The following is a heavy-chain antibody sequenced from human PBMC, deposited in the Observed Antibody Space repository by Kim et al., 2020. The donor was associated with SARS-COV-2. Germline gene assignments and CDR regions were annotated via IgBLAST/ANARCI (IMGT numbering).Heavy chain of an antibody. Sequence: GGSLRLSCAASGFTFSSYGMHWVRQAPGKGLEWVAVIWYDGSNKYYADSVKGRFTISRDNSKNTLYLQMNSLRAEDTAVYYCARARVAAAGYFDYWGQGTLVTVSS. CDR1: GFTFSSYG. V-gene: IGHV3-33*01. D-gene: IGHD6-19*01. J-gene: IGHJ4*02. CDR2: IWYDGSNK. CDR3: ARARVAAAGYFDY.